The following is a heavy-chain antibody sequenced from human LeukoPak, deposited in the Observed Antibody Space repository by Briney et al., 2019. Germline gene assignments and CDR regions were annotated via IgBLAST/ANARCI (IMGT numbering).Heavy chain of an antibody. CDR1: GFTVSSNY. CDR3: ARVLYDYVWGSYDY. D-gene: IGHD3-16*01. Sequence: GGSLRLSCAASGFTVSSNYMSWVRQAPGKGLEWVPVIYSGGSTYYADSVKGRFTISRDNSKNTLYLQMNSLRAEDTAVYYCARVLYDYVWGSYDYWGQGTLVTVSS. J-gene: IGHJ4*02. V-gene: IGHV3-66*01. CDR2: IYSGGST.